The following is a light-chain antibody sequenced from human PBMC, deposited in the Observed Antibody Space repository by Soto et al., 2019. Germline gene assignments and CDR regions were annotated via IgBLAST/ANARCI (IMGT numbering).Light chain of an antibody. J-gene: IGKJ1*01. V-gene: IGKV1-5*01. CDR1: QSISSW. Sequence: DIQMTQSPSTLSASVGDRVTITCRASQSISSWLAWYQQKPGKAPKLLIYDASSLASGVPSRFSGSGSGTEFTLTISSLQPDDFATYYCQQYNSPQTFGQGTKVEIK. CDR2: DAS. CDR3: QQYNSPQT.